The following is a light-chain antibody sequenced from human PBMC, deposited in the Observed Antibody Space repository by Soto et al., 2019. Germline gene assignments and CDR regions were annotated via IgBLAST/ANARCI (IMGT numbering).Light chain of an antibody. J-gene: IGKJ5*01. V-gene: IGKV1-12*01. Sequence: DIQMTQSPSSVSASVGDRVTITCRASPGLSSWLAWYQQKPGQAPKLLIYTASTLQSGVPSRFSGSGSGTEFTLTISSLQPEEFATYACQHANSFPLTFGQGTRLEIK. CDR1: PGLSSW. CDR3: QHANSFPLT. CDR2: TAS.